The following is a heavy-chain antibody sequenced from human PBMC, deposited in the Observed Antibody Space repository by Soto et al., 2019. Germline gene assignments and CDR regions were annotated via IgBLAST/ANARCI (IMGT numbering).Heavy chain of an antibody. D-gene: IGHD3-10*01. CDR2: IKFDGTDI. Sequence: EVQLVESGGGLVQPGGSLRLSCAASGFIFSSYWMHWVRQAPGKGLVWISRIKFDGTDITYEDSVKGRFTASRDNARNRLYLQMDSLTAEDTAVYYCTKGGPYYRVPFDQWGQGTVVTVSS. J-gene: IGHJ4*02. CDR3: TKGGPYYRVPFDQ. V-gene: IGHV3-74*01. CDR1: GFIFSSYW.